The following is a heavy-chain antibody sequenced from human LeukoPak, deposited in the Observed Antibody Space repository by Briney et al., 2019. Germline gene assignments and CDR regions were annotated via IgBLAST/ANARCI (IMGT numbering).Heavy chain of an antibody. Sequence: PSETLPLTCTVSGDSINSDYWNWIRQPPGKGLEWIGFIYYSGSTNYNPSLKSRVTISVDASRNHFSLKLNSVTAADTAVYYCARRMKLAAKGDAFDIWGQGTMVTVSS. CDR2: IYYSGST. CDR3: ARRMKLAAKGDAFDI. J-gene: IGHJ3*02. CDR1: GDSINSDY. D-gene: IGHD2-15*01. V-gene: IGHV4-59*08.